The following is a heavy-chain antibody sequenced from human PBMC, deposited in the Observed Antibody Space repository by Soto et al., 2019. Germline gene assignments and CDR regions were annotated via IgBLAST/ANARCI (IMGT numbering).Heavy chain of an antibody. J-gene: IGHJ6*02. CDR3: AADGIVVVVAALDYYGMDV. CDR2: IVVGSGNT. CDR1: GFTFTSSA. D-gene: IGHD2-15*01. V-gene: IGHV1-58*01. Sequence: SVKVSCKASGFTFTSSAVQWVRQARGQRLEWIGWIVVGSGNTNYAQKFQERVTITRDMSTSTAYMELSSLRSEDTAVYYCAADGIVVVVAALDYYGMDVWGQGTTVTVSS.